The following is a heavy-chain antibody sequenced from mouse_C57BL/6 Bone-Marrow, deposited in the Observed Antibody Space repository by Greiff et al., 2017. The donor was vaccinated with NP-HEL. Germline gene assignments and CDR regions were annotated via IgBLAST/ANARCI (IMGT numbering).Heavy chain of an antibody. CDR3: AREENWDGFAY. CDR2: IDPTDSYT. D-gene: IGHD4-1*01. V-gene: IGHV1-69*01. Sequence: QVQLQQPGAELVMPGASVKLSCKASGYTFTSYWMHWVKQRPGQGLEWIGEIDPTDSYTNYNQKFKGKSTLTVDKSSSTAYMQRSSLTSEDSAVYYCAREENWDGFAYWGQGTLVTVSA. CDR1: GYTFTSYW. J-gene: IGHJ3*01.